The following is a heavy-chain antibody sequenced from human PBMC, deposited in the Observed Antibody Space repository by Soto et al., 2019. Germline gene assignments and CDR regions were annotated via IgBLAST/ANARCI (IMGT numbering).Heavy chain of an antibody. J-gene: IGHJ5*02. CDR3: ARLDYDILTGYPMYNWFDP. Sequence: GESLKISCKGSGYSFTSYWIGWVRQMPGKGLEWMGIIYPGDSDTRYSPSFQGQVTISADKSISTAYLQWSSLKASDTAMYYCARLDYDILTGYPMYNWFDPWGQGTLVTVSS. D-gene: IGHD3-9*01. CDR2: IYPGDSDT. CDR1: GYSFTSYW. V-gene: IGHV5-51*01.